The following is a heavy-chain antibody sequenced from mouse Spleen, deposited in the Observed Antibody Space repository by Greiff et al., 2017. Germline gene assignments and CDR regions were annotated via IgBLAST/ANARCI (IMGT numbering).Heavy chain of an antibody. Sequence: VQLQQSGPELVKPGDSVKISCKASGYSFTGYFMNWVMQSHGKSLEWIGRINPYNGDTFYNQKFKGKATLTVDKSSSTAHMELRSLTSEDSAVYDCARTNMITTDGFAYWGQGTLVTVSA. CDR3: ARTNMITTDGFAY. CDR1: GYSFTGYF. D-gene: IGHD2-4*01. J-gene: IGHJ3*01. CDR2: INPYNGDT. V-gene: IGHV1-20*01.